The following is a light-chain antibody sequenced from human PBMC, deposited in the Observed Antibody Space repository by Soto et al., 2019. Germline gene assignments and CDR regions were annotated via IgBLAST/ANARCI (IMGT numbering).Light chain of an antibody. J-gene: IGKJ1*01. CDR3: QQYGSSRWT. CDR1: QSVSSIY. Sequence: EIVLTQSPGTLSLSPGERATLSCRASQSVSSIYLAWYQKKPGQAPRLLIYGASSRATGIPDRFSGSGSGTDFTLTISRLEPEDFAVYYCQQYGSSRWTFGQGTKVEI. V-gene: IGKV3-20*01. CDR2: GAS.